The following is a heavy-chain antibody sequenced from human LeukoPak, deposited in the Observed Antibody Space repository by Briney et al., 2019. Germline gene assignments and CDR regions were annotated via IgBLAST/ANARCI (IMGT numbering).Heavy chain of an antibody. CDR2: ISWNSGSI. D-gene: IGHD3-9*01. CDR1: GFIFDDYA. J-gene: IGHJ6*02. Sequence: GGSLRLYCAASGFIFDDYAMHWVRQAPGKGLEWVSGISWNSGSIGYADSVKGRFTISRDNAKNSLYLQMNSLRAEDTALYYCAKEKRYDILTGYYTNPHYGMDVWGQGTTVTVSS. CDR3: AKEKRYDILTGYYTNPHYGMDV. V-gene: IGHV3-9*01.